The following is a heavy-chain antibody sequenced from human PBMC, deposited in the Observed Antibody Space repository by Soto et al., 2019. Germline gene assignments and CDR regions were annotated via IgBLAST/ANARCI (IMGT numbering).Heavy chain of an antibody. Sequence: QVQLVESGGGVVQPGTSLRLSCEASGFTFNSFGMHWVRQAPGKGLEWVAMIWHDGTNKYYVDSVKGRFTISRDNSKDTLYLQMNNLRAEDTAVYCCARTGLQNVQATSYYYGLAVWRQGTTVTVSS. CDR3: ARTGLQNVQATSYYYGLAV. J-gene: IGHJ6*02. CDR1: GFTFNSFG. V-gene: IGHV3-33*01. CDR2: IWHDGTNK. D-gene: IGHD1-1*01.